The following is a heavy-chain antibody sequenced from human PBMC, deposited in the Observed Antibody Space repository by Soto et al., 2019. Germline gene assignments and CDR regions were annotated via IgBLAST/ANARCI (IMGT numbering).Heavy chain of an antibody. CDR1: GYSFTSYG. CDR2: ISPYNGHI. CDR3: ARDLTIVPATHPRLENYGMDV. V-gene: IGHV1-18*01. Sequence: ASVKVSCKASGYSFTSYGISWVRRAPGQGLEWMGWISPYNGHIQFVQRLQGRVSMTTDTSTKTAYMELRNLRSDDTAQYYCARDLTIVPATHPRLENYGMDVWGQGTTVTVSS. J-gene: IGHJ6*02. D-gene: IGHD2-2*01.